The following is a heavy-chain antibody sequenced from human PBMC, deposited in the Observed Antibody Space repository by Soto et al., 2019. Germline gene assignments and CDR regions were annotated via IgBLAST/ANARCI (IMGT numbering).Heavy chain of an antibody. V-gene: IGHV3-74*01. D-gene: IGHD3-10*01. CDR3: ARGGFSGSGSFIQGDY. CDR2: IKRDGSNI. J-gene: IGHJ4*02. Sequence: EVQLVESGGGLVQPGGSLRLSCAASGFTFSSYWMHWVRQAPGKGLVWVSRIKRDGSNINYADSVKGRFTISRDNAKNTLYLQMNSLRAEDTAIYYCARGGFSGSGSFIQGDYWGQGTLVTVSS. CDR1: GFTFSSYW.